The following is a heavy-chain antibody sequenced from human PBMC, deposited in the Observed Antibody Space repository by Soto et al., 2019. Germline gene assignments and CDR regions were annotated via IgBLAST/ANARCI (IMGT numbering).Heavy chain of an antibody. V-gene: IGHV5-51*01. CDR1: GYSFTNSW. CDR3: ARQGTIGSGRNWLDP. CDR2: IYPDDSDT. J-gene: IGHJ5*02. D-gene: IGHD2-15*01. Sequence: NPGESLKISCKASGYSFTNSWIAWVRQVPGKGLEWMGIIYPDDSDTRYSPSFQRQVTISADMSSNPAYLQWGGLTGSDTAMYYAARQGTIGSGRNWLDPGGQGIPVTVSS.